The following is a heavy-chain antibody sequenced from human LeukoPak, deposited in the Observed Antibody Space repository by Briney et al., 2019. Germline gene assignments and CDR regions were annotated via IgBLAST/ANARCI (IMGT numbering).Heavy chain of an antibody. D-gene: IGHD1-20*01. CDR2: ISGSGGST. Sequence: PGGSLRLSCAASEFTFSSYVMAWVRQAPGKGLEWVSAISGSGGSTYYADSVKGRFTISRDNSKNTLYLQMNSLRAEDTAVYYCAKDFNCKTSSALDYWGQGTLVTVSS. V-gene: IGHV3-23*01. J-gene: IGHJ4*02. CDR3: AKDFNCKTSSALDY. CDR1: EFTFSSYV.